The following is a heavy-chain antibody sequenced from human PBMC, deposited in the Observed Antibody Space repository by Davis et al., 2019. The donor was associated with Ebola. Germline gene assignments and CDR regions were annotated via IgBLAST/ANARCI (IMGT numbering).Heavy chain of an antibody. CDR2: MNPNSGNT. V-gene: IGHV1-8*01. CDR3: ARGDIVVVPDDYYYYYMDV. CDR1: GYTFTSYD. J-gene: IGHJ6*03. Sequence: ASVKVSCKASGYTFTSYDINWVRQATGQGLEWMGWMNPNSGNTGYAQKFQGRVTMTRDTSTSTVYMELSSLRSEDTAVYYCARGDIVVVPDDYYYYYMDVWGKGTTVTVSS. D-gene: IGHD2-2*01.